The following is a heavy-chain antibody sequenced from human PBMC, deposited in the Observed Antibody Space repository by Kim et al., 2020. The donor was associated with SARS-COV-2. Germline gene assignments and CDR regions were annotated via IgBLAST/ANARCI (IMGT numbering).Heavy chain of an antibody. Sequence: SETLSLTCTVSGGSISSGGYYWSWIRQHPGKGLEWIGYIYYSGSTYYNPSLKSRVTISVDTSKNQFSLKLSSVTAADTAVYYCARGDSSSSYYYFDYWGQGTLVTVSS. V-gene: IGHV4-31*03. J-gene: IGHJ4*02. D-gene: IGHD6-13*01. CDR1: GGSISSGGYY. CDR2: IYYSGST. CDR3: ARGDSSSSYYYFDY.